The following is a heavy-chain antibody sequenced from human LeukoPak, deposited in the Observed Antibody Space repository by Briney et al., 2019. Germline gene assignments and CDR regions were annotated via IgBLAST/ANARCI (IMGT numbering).Heavy chain of an antibody. V-gene: IGHV3-30*18. CDR1: GFTFSSYG. CDR2: ISYDGSNK. CDR3: AKDWTVTTPAY. D-gene: IGHD1-1*01. J-gene: IGHJ4*02. Sequence: GGSLRLSCAASGFTFSSYGMHWVRQAPGKGLEWVAVISYDGSNKYYADSVKGRFTISRDNSKNTLYLQMNSLRPEDTAVYYCAKDWTVTTPAYWGQGTLVTVSS.